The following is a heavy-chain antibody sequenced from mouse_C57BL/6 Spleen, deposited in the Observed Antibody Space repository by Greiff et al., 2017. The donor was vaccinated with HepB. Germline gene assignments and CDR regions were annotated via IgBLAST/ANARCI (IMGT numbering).Heavy chain of an antibody. CDR1: GFTFSSYA. J-gene: IGHJ2*01. CDR3: ARDGDYYDYDYFDY. CDR2: ISDGGSYT. Sequence: EVQRVESGGGLVKPGGSLKLSCAASGFTFSSYAMSWVRQTPEKRLEWVATISDGGSYTYYPDNVKGRFTISRDNAKNNLYLQMSHLKSEDTAMYYCARDGDYYDYDYFDYWGQGTTLTVSS. D-gene: IGHD2-4*01. V-gene: IGHV5-4*01.